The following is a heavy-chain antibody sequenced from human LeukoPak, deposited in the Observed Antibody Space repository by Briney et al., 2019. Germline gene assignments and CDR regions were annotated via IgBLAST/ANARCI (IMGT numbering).Heavy chain of an antibody. V-gene: IGHV1-18*01. CDR3: AKDPGAGFWSGYYWFDY. D-gene: IGHD3-3*01. Sequence: ASVKVSCKASGYTFSNSGISWVRQAPGQGLAWMGWISAYNGDTNYAQKFQGRVTMTTDTSTSTAYMELRSLRSDDTAVYYCAKDPGAGFWSGYYWFDYWGQGTLVTVSS. CDR2: ISAYNGDT. CDR1: GYTFSNSG. J-gene: IGHJ4*02.